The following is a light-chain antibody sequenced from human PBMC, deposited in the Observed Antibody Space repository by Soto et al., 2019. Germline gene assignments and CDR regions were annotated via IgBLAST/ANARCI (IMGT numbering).Light chain of an antibody. CDR1: PGISSY. CDR2: AAS. J-gene: IGKJ5*01. Sequence: AVRMSQSPVSLSSYKGDRVTITCRASPGISSYLAWYQQKPGKAPKLLIYAASTLQSGVPSRFSGSGSGTDFTLTISCLQAEDVARYNCPESYSLPNTFGQGTSLDIK. V-gene: IGKV1-8*01. CDR3: PESYSLPNT.